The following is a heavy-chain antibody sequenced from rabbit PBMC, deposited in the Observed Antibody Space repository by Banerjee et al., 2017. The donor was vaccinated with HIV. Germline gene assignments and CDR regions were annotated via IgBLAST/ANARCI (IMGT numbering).Heavy chain of an antibody. V-gene: IGHV1S40*01. CDR1: GFSFSNKYV. CDR3: ARDLAGAIGWNFNL. Sequence: QSLEESGGDLVKPGASLTLTCTAYGFSFSNKYVMCWVRQAPGKGLEWIGCINTSSGNTVYASWAKGRFTISKTSSTTVTLQMTSLTAADTATYFCARDLAGAIGWNFNLWGQGTLVTVS. J-gene: IGHJ4*01. CDR2: INTSSGNT. D-gene: IGHD4-1*01.